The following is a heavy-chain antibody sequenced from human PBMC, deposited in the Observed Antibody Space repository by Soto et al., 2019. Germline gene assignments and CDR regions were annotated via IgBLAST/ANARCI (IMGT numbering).Heavy chain of an antibody. J-gene: IGHJ5*02. CDR2: ISDSGTT. CDR3: ARDRWMSRANWFDP. CDR1: GGSIDSYY. Sequence: QVELQQSGPGLVKASETLSLSCTVFGGSIDSYYWRWIRQAPGKGLEWIGHISDSGTTNYNPSLGSRVTISVDTSRKLFSLKLSSVTAADTAVYFCARDRWMSRANWFDPWGPGTLVTVSS. D-gene: IGHD2-2*03. V-gene: IGHV4-59*12.